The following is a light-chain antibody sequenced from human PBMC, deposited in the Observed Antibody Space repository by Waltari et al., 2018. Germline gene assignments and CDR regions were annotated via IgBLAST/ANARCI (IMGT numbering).Light chain of an antibody. CDR2: EAS. J-gene: IGKJ2*01. V-gene: IGKV1-5*03. CDR1: QGIIRW. Sequence: DIQMTQSPSTLAAAVGDRVPITWRASQGIIRWLAWFQQNPGKAPKLLISEASTLKSGVPSRLSGSGSGTEFILAITSLQRDDFATYFCQHYNKYRDTFGQGTKLEI. CDR3: QHYNKYRDT.